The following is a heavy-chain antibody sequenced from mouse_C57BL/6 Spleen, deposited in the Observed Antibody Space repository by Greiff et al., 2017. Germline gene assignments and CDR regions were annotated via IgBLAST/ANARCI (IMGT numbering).Heavy chain of an antibody. V-gene: IGHV1-15*01. CDR1: GYTFTDYE. Sequence: QVQLQQSGAELVRPGASVTLSCKASGYTFTDYEMHWVKQTPVHGLEWIGAIDPETGGTAYNQKFKGKAILTADKSSSTAYMELRSLTYEDSAVYYCTRKDYGSSYWYFDVWGTGTTVTVSS. CDR3: TRKDYGSSYWYFDV. J-gene: IGHJ1*03. D-gene: IGHD1-1*01. CDR2: IDPETGGT.